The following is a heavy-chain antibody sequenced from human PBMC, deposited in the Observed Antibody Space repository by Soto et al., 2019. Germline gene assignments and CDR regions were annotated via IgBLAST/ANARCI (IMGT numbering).Heavy chain of an antibody. CDR2: IYYSGST. CDR1: GGSISSYY. V-gene: IGHV4-59*08. CDR3: ALTGYPPYYMDV. D-gene: IGHD3-9*01. J-gene: IGHJ6*03. Sequence: PSETLSLTCTVSGGSISSYYWSWIRQPPGKGLEWIGYIYYSGSTNYNPSLKSRVTISVDTSKNQFSLKLSSVTAADTAVYYCALTGYPPYYMDVWGKGTTVTVSS.